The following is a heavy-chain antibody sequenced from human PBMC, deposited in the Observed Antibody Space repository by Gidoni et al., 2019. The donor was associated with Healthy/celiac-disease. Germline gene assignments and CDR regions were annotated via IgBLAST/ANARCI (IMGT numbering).Heavy chain of an antibody. CDR3: AKACGGDCPGYFQH. CDR1: GFTFSSYG. CDR2: ISYDGSNK. Sequence: QVPLVESGGGVVQPGRSLRLSCAASGFTFSSYGMHWVRQAPGKGLEWVAVISYDGSNKYYADSVKGRFTISRDNSKNTLYLQMNSLRAEDTAVYYCAKACGGDCPGYFQHWGQGTLVTVSS. V-gene: IGHV3-30*18. D-gene: IGHD2-21*01. J-gene: IGHJ1*01.